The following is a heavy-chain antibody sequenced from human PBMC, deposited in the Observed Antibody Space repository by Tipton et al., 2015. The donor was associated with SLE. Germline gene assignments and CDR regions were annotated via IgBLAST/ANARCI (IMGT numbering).Heavy chain of an antibody. V-gene: IGHV3-74*01. Sequence: SLRLSCAASGFTVSSNYMSWVRQAPGKGLVWVSRINSDGSSTSYADSVKGRFTISRDNAKNTLYLQMNSLRAEDTAVYYCARDAPMVLDHWGQGTLVTVSS. J-gene: IGHJ4*02. CDR1: GFTVSSNY. CDR3: ARDAPMVLDH. D-gene: IGHD3-10*01. CDR2: INSDGSST.